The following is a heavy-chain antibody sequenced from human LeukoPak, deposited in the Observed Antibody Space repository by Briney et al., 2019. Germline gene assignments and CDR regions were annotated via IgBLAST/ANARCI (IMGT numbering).Heavy chain of an antibody. V-gene: IGHV3-74*01. CDR3: ARDLGDYGGWSAFDI. CDR1: GFTFSSYW. CDR2: INSNGDTT. Sequence: PGGSLRLSCAASGFTFSSYWMHWVRQAPGKGLVWVSRINSNGDTTTYADSVKGRFSISRDNAKNTLYLQMNSLRAEDTAVYYCARDLGDYGGWSAFDIWGQGTMVTVSA. D-gene: IGHD4-23*01. J-gene: IGHJ3*02.